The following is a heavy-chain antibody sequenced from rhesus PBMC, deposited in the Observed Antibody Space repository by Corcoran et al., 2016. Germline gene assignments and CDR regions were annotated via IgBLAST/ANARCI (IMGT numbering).Heavy chain of an antibody. CDR3: ARGYYSGRYYYYFDY. V-gene: IGHV4-165*02. J-gene: IGHJ4*01. CDR2: IGGSSGNT. Sequence: QVQLQESGPGLVKPSETLSLPCAVSLGSLSGYYLNWIRQPPGHGLEGIAYIGGSSGNTYYNPSLKSRVTISTDTSKNQFSLKLNSVTAADTAVYFCARGYYSGRYYYYFDYWGQGVLVTVSS. CDR1: LGSLSGYY. D-gene: IGHD3-16*01.